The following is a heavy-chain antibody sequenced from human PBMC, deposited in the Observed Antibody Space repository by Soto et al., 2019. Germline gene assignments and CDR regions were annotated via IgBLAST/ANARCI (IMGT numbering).Heavy chain of an antibody. D-gene: IGHD2-2*01. Sequence: EVQVVESGGGLVQPGGSLRLSCAASGFSVTNNYMNWVRQAPGKGLEWVSIIDIGGNTYYADSGKDRFTISGDNSRNTLSLHMDSLRAEDTAVYYCARGRGSTGYLGREHYFDYWGQGTLVTVSP. CDR1: GFSVTNNY. CDR2: IDIGGNT. V-gene: IGHV3-66*01. CDR3: ARGRGSTGYLGREHYFDY. J-gene: IGHJ4*02.